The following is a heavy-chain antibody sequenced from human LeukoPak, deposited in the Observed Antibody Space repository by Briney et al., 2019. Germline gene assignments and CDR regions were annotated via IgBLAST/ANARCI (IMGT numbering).Heavy chain of an antibody. CDR2: INQDGSKK. V-gene: IGHV3-7*04. D-gene: IGHD7-27*01. Sequence: PAGSLPLTCTASGFTFSNYWMTWVRQAPGKGLEWVANINQDGSKKYYVDSLKGRFTISRDNAMNSLFLQMNSLRVDDTAVYYCGMGTGMSAFDYWGHGTPVTVSS. J-gene: IGHJ4*01. CDR1: GFTFSNYW. CDR3: GMGTGMSAFDY.